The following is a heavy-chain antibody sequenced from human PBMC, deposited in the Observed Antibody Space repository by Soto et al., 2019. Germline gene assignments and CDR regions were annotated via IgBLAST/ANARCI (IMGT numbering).Heavy chain of an antibody. CDR1: GGTFNSYG. D-gene: IGHD3-10*01. Sequence: QAHLAQSGAEVKKSGSSVTVSCKASGGTFNSYGISWVRQAPGQGLDWMGVIIPLYGTVNYAQKFQGRVSITADKSTSTAYMDLNSLRSDDTAVYYCARVRVIRGVIPSHFGLWGQGTQVTVSS. V-gene: IGHV1-69*06. CDR2: IIPLYGTV. CDR3: ARVRVIRGVIPSHFGL. J-gene: IGHJ4*02.